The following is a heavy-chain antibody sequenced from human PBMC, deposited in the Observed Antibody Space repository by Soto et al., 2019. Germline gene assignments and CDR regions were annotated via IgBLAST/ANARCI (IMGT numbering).Heavy chain of an antibody. Sequence: SETLSLTCTVSGGSISSYYWSWIRQPPGKGLEWIGYIYYSGSTNYNPSLKSRVTISVDTSKNQFSLKLSSVTAADTAVYYCARDRRGAGMDVWGQGTTVTVSS. J-gene: IGHJ6*02. CDR3: ARDRRGAGMDV. CDR2: IYYSGST. CDR1: GGSISSYY. V-gene: IGHV4-59*01.